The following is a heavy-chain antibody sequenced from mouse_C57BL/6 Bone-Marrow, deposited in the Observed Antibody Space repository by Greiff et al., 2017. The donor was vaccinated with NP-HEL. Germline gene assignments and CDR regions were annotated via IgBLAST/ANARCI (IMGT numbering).Heavy chain of an antibody. Sequence: VHLQQPGAELVRPGSSVKLSFKASGYPFTSYWMPLVKPRPIQGLEWIGNIDPSDSETHYTQKFKDKATLTVDKSSSPAYMQLSSMTAEDSAVYYCARRYYGYWYFDVWGTGTTVTVSS. CDR1: GYPFTSYW. D-gene: IGHD1-1*01. V-gene: IGHV1-52*01. J-gene: IGHJ1*03. CDR3: ARRYYGYWYFDV. CDR2: IDPSDSET.